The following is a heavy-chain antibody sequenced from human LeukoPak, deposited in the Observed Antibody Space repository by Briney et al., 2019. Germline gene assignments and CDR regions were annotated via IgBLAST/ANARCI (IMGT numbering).Heavy chain of an antibody. D-gene: IGHD2-2*01. V-gene: IGHV4-4*07. CDR2: IYTSGST. CDR3: ARVRTGYCSSTSCRGWFDP. Sequence: SETLSLTRTVSGGSISSYYWSWIRQPAGKGLEWIGRIYTSGSTNYNPSLKSRVTMSVDTSKNQFSLKLSSVTAADTAVYYCARVRTGYCSSTSCRGWFDPWGQGTLVTVSS. J-gene: IGHJ5*02. CDR1: GGSISSYY.